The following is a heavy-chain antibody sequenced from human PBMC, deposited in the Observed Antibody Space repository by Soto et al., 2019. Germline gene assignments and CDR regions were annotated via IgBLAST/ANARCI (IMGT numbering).Heavy chain of an antibody. CDR2: IWYDGSNK. CDR3: AREGDQYSYGKKPFDY. CDR1: GFTFSSYG. D-gene: IGHD5-18*01. V-gene: IGHV3-33*01. Sequence: GGSLRLSCAASGFTFSSYGMHWVRQAPGKGLEWVAVIWYDGSNKYYVDSVKGRFTISRDNSKNTLYLQMNSLRAEDTAVYYCAREGDQYSYGKKPFDYWGQGTLVTVSS. J-gene: IGHJ4*02.